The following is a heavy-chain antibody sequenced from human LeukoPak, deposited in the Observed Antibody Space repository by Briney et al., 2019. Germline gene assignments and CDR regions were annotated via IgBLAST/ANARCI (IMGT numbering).Heavy chain of an antibody. V-gene: IGHV3-21*01. CDR2: ISSSSSYI. CDR1: GFTFSSYS. Sequence: PGGSLRLSCAASGFTFSSYSMNWVRQAPGKGLEWVSSISSSSSYIYYADSVKGRFTISRDNAKNSLYLQMNSLRAEDTAVYYCARASHYSYGYLYYFDYWGQGTLVTVSS. CDR3: ARASHYSYGYLYYFDY. D-gene: IGHD5-18*01. J-gene: IGHJ4*02.